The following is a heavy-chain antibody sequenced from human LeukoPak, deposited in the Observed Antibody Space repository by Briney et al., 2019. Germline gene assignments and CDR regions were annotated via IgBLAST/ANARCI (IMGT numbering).Heavy chain of an antibody. CDR3: AKGRYGSGSYYNLTPIDY. V-gene: IGHV3-30*02. D-gene: IGHD3-10*01. J-gene: IGHJ4*02. Sequence: PGGSLRLSCAASGLTFSSYGMHWVRQAPGKGLEWVAFIRYDGSNKYYADSVKGRFTISRDNSKNTLYLQMNSLRAEDTAVYYCAKGRYGSGSYYNLTPIDYWGQGTLVTVSS. CDR1: GLTFSSYG. CDR2: IRYDGSNK.